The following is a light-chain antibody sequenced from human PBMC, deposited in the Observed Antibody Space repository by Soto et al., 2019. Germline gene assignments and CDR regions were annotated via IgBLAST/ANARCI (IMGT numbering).Light chain of an antibody. Sequence: DIKMTQSPSTLSASVGDRVTITCRASQSISSWLAWYQQKPGKAPKLLIYDASSLESGVPSRFSGSGSGTEFTLTISSLQPDDFATYYCQQYDILPITFGRGTRLEIK. CDR1: QSISSW. CDR2: DAS. J-gene: IGKJ5*01. CDR3: QQYDILPIT. V-gene: IGKV1-5*01.